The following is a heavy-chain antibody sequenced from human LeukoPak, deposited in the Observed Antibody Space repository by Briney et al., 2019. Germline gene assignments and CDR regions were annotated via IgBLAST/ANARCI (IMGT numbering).Heavy chain of an antibody. Sequence: PGGSLRLSCAASGLSFSSYAMSWVRQAPGKGLEWISTISVSSGSTYYADSVKGRFTISRDNSKNKLYLQMSSLRAEDTAVYYCAKDRYSIDYWGQGTLVTVS. V-gene: IGHV3-23*01. CDR1: GLSFSSYA. J-gene: IGHJ4*02. D-gene: IGHD1-1*01. CDR2: ISVSSGST. CDR3: AKDRYSIDY.